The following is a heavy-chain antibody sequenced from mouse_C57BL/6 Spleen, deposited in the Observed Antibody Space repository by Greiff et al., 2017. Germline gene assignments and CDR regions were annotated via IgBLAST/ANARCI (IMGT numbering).Heavy chain of an antibody. CDR1: GYTFTDYY. CDR3: ARGGLLFFDY. Sequence: EVQLQQSGPELVKPGASVKISCKASGYTFTDYYMNWVKQSHGKSLEWIGDINPNNGGTSYNQKFKGKATLTVDKSSSTAYMELRSLTSEDSAVYYCARGGLLFFDYWGQGTTLTVSS. J-gene: IGHJ2*01. D-gene: IGHD2-3*01. V-gene: IGHV1-26*01. CDR2: INPNNGGT.